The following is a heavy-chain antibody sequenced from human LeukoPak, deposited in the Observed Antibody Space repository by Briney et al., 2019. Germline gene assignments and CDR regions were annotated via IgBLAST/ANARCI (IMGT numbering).Heavy chain of an antibody. CDR1: GFTFSSYA. J-gene: IGHJ4*02. V-gene: IGHV3-64D*06. D-gene: IGHD2-15*01. CDR3: VKSGGYCSGGSCTSVYFDY. CDR2: ISSNGGST. Sequence: GGPLRLSCSAPGFTFSSYAMHWVRQAPAKGLEYVPAISSNGGSTYYADSVKGRFTISRDNSKNTLYLQMSSLRADDTAVYYCVKSGGYCSGGSCTSVYFDYWGQGALVTVSS.